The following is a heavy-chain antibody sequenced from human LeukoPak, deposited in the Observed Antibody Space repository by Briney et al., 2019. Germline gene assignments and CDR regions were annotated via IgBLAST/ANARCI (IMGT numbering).Heavy chain of an antibody. J-gene: IGHJ5*02. D-gene: IGHD3-10*01. Sequence: PSETLSLTCAVNGGAFSGYYWSWIRQPPGKGLEWIGEINHSGSTNYNPSLKSRVTISVDTSKNQFSLKLSSVTAADTAVYYCARAPFWITMVRGAWFDPWGQGTLVTVSS. CDR1: GGAFSGYY. V-gene: IGHV4-34*01. CDR3: ARAPFWITMVRGAWFDP. CDR2: INHSGST.